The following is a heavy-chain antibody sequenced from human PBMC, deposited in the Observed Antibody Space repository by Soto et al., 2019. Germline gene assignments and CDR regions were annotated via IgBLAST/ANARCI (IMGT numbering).Heavy chain of an antibody. CDR3: AHIVVAGLGYYFDY. CDR2: IYWDDDK. V-gene: IGHV2-5*02. D-gene: IGHD6-19*01. J-gene: IGHJ4*02. Sequence: QITLKESGPTLVKPTQTLTLTCTFSGFSLSSTRMAVGWIRQPPGKALEWLALIYWDDDKRYSPFLKRRLTITKDTSKNQVVLTMSNMDPVDTDRYYCAHIVVAGLGYYFDYWGQGTLVTVSS. CDR1: GFSLSSTRMA.